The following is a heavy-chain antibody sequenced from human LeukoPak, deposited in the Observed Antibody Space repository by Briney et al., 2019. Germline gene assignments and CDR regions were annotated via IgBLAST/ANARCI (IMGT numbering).Heavy chain of an antibody. Sequence: ASVKVSCKASGYTFTSYAMHWVRQAPGQRREWMGWINAGNGNTKYSQKFQGRVTITRDTSASTAYMELSSLRSEDTAVYYCARALLWFGELLGDYYYGMDVWGKGTTVTVSS. D-gene: IGHD3-10*01. CDR3: ARALLWFGELLGDYYYGMDV. CDR2: INAGNGNT. V-gene: IGHV1-3*01. J-gene: IGHJ6*04. CDR1: GYTFTSYA.